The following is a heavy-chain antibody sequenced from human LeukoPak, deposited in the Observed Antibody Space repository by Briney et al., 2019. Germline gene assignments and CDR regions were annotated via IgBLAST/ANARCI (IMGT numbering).Heavy chain of an antibody. V-gene: IGHV4-39*01. D-gene: IGHD6-19*01. CDR1: GGXISSTSDY. CDR2: IYSSGNP. J-gene: IGHJ5*02. CDR3: ARQGITVAVNWFDP. Sequence: SETLSLTCTVSGGXISSTSDYWGWIRQPPGKGLEWIGSIYSSGNPHYNASLKSRVTISVDTSKNQFSLKLSSVTAADTAVYYCARQGITVAVNWFDPWGQGTLVTVSS.